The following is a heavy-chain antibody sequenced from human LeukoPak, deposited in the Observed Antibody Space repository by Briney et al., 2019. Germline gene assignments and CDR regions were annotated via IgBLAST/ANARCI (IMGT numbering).Heavy chain of an antibody. J-gene: IGHJ4*02. CDR2: ISPSGGST. Sequence: ASVKVSCKAFGYTFTSNYMHWVRQAPGQGPEWMGVISPSGGSTTYAQEFQGRVTLTRDMSTSTDYLELSSLRSEDTAVYYCATKGDYYDSSGYYVFDYWGQGTLVTVSS. CDR3: ATKGDYYDSSGYYVFDY. V-gene: IGHV1-46*01. D-gene: IGHD3-22*01. CDR1: GYTFTSNY.